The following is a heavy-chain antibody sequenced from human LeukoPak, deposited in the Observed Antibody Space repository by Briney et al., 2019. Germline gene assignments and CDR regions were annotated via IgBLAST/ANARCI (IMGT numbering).Heavy chain of an antibody. CDR3: ARDRCSSTSCHTNWFDP. D-gene: IGHD2-2*02. CDR2: IYYSGST. CDR1: GGSISSGSYY. J-gene: IGHJ5*02. V-gene: IGHV4-61*02. Sequence: PSQTLSLTCTVSGGSISSGSYYWSWIRQPAGKGLEWIGRIYYSGSTNYNPSLKSRVTISVDTSKNQFSLKLSSVTAADTAVYYCARDRCSSTSCHTNWFDPWGQGTLVTVSS.